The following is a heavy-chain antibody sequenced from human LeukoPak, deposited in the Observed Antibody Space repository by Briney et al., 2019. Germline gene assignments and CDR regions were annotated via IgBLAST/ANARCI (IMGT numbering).Heavy chain of an antibody. CDR3: ATDLTPIYGSGSYYMKDY. D-gene: IGHD3-10*01. V-gene: IGHV1-24*01. Sequence: ASVKVSCKVSGYTLTELSMHWVRQAPGKGLEWMGGFDPEDGETIYAQKFQGRVTMTEDTSTDTAYMELSSLRSEDTAVYYCATDLTPIYGSGSYYMKDYWGQGTLVTVSS. J-gene: IGHJ4*02. CDR1: GYTLTELS. CDR2: FDPEDGET.